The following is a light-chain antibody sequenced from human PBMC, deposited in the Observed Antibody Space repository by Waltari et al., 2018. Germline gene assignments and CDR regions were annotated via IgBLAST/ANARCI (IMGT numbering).Light chain of an antibody. Sequence: QSALTQPASVSGSPGQSITISCPGPNIGGYNLVSCYQQHPGKVPKVMIYAVIKRPSGVSNRFSGSKSGNTASLTISGLQAEDEADYYCCSYAGRSAWVFGGGTKLTVL. V-gene: IGLV2-23*02. CDR1: NIGGYNL. CDR2: AVI. CDR3: CSYAGRSAWV. J-gene: IGLJ3*02.